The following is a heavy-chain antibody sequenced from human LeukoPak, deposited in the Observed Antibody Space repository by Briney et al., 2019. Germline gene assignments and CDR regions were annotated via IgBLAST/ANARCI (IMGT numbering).Heavy chain of an antibody. CDR1: GFTFSSYG. CDR3: ARGKDDAFDI. CDR2: IWYDGSNK. J-gene: IGHJ3*02. V-gene: IGHV3-33*01. Sequence: GRSLRLSCAASGFTFSSYGMHWVRQAPGKGLEWVAVIWYDGSNKYYADSVKGRLTISRDNSKNTLYLQMNSLRAEDTAVYYCARGKDDAFDIWGQGTMVTVSS.